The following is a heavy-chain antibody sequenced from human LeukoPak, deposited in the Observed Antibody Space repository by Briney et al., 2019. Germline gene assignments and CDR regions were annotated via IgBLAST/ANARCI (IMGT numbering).Heavy chain of an antibody. CDR3: ARAWGREDGYNFMDV. J-gene: IGHJ6*03. CDR2: IYYSGST. Sequence: SETLSLTCTVSGGSISSHYWSWIRQPPGKGLEWIGYIYYSGSTNYNPSLKSRVTISVDTSKNQFSLKLSSVTAADTAVYYCARAWGREDGYNFMDVWGKGTTVTVSS. V-gene: IGHV4-59*11. D-gene: IGHD5-24*01. CDR1: GGSISSHY.